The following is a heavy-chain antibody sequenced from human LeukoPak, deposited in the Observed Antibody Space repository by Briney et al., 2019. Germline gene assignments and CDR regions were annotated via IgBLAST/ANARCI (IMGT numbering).Heavy chain of an antibody. CDR2: IYYSGST. CDR1: GGSISSSSYY. D-gene: IGHD2-15*01. Sequence: PSETLSLTCTVSGGSISSSSYYWGWIRQPPGKGLEWIGSIYYSGSTYYNPSLKSRVTISVDTSKNQFSLKLSSVTAADTAVYYCASPVVVAAPFVLWGQGTLVTVSS. J-gene: IGHJ4*02. CDR3: ASPVVVAAPFVL. V-gene: IGHV4-39*01.